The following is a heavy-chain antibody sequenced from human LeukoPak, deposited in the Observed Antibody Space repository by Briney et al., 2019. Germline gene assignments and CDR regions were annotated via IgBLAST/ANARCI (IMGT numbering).Heavy chain of an antibody. D-gene: IGHD2-15*01. V-gene: IGHV3-53*01. CDR2: IYSGGST. CDR3: ARGLVVAARGRIYYYYYYLDV. CDR1: GLSVSSNY. J-gene: IGHJ6*03. Sequence: GGSLRLSCAASGLSVSSNYMSWVRQAPGKGLEWVSGIYSGGSTYYADYAKGRFTIARDNSNNTLYIGMNSLRAEETAVYYYARGLVVAARGRIYYYYYYLDVWGKGTTVTVSS.